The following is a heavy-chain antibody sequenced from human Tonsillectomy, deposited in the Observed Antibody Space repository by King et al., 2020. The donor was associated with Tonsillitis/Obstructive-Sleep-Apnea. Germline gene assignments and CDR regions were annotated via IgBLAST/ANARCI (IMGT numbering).Heavy chain of an antibody. CDR3: AKVNGDYGDYGYFYYMDV. CDR1: GFSFRDYY. Sequence: VQLVESGGGLVKPGGSLRLSCAASGFSFRDYYMGWIRQAPGKGLEWVSYISMVVIYTTNKEPVKGRFTTSRDDAKTSLYLQVNSLRAEDTAVYYCAKVNGDYGDYGYFYYMDVWGKGTTVTVSS. V-gene: IGHV3-11*05. J-gene: IGHJ6*03. D-gene: IGHD4-17*01. CDR2: ISMVVIYT.